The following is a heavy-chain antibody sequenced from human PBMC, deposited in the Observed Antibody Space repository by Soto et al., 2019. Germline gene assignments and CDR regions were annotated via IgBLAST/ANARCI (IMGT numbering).Heavy chain of an antibody. CDR2: ILVGGST. CDR1: GFICSSYD. CDR3: AKATATGGGAFGI. J-gene: IGHJ3*02. D-gene: IGHD2-8*02. Sequence: GGSLRLSCAVSGFICSSYDMSWVRQAPGKGLEWVSTILVGGSTHYEDSVKGRFTISRDTSKNTVYLQINSLTAGDTAVYYCAKATATGGGAFGIYGQGTKVTVSS. V-gene: IGHV3-23*01.